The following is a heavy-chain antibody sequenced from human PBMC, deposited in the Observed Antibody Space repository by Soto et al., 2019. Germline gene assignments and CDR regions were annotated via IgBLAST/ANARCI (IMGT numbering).Heavy chain of an antibody. Sequence: QVHLVQSGAEVKKPGASVKVSCKTSGYTFTAFAVHWVRQASGQRLEWMGWINVGNGDTKSSQNLQGRVTITRDTSASTVYMELSSLRSEDTAVYYCLRVGGSGWTLDFWGQGTLVTVSS. D-gene: IGHD6-25*01. J-gene: IGHJ4*02. CDR2: INVGNGDT. V-gene: IGHV1-3*01. CDR3: LRVGGSGWTLDF. CDR1: GYTFTAFA.